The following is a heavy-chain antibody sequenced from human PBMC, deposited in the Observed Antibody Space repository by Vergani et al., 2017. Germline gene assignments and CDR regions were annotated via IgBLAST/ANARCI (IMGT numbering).Heavy chain of an antibody. CDR2: IDPSDSYT. D-gene: IGHD6-6*01. Sequence: EVQLVQSGAEVKKPGESLRISCKGSGYSFTSYWISWVRQMPGKGLEWMGRIDPSDSYTNYSPSFQGHVTISADKSISTAYLQWSSLKASDTAMYYCAIPPYSSSSFDYWGQGTLVTVSS. J-gene: IGHJ4*02. CDR3: AIPPYSSSSFDY. V-gene: IGHV5-10-1*03. CDR1: GYSFTSYW.